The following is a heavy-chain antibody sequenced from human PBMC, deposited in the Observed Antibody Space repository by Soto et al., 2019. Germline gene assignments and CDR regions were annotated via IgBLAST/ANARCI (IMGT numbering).Heavy chain of an antibody. CDR2: IYPGDSDT. V-gene: IGHV5-51*01. J-gene: IGHJ4*02. CDR1: GYSFTSYW. Sequence: GESLKISCKGSGYSFTSYWIGWVRQMPGKGLEWMGIIYPGDSDTRYSPSFQGQVTISADKSISTAYLQWSSLKASDTAMYYCARLLWSGYSMRYFDYWGQGTLVTVPQ. D-gene: IGHD3-3*01. CDR3: ARLLWSGYSMRYFDY.